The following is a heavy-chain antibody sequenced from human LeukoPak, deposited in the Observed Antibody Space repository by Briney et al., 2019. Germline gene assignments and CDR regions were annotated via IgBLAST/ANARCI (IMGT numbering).Heavy chain of an antibody. CDR1: GGSISSYY. CDR3: ARGPDPGKVGAAIYYYYGMDV. CDR2: INYSGST. J-gene: IGHJ6*02. V-gene: IGHV4-34*01. Sequence: SETLSLTCTVSGGSISSYYWSWIRQPPGKGLEWIGEINYSGSTNYNPSLKSRVTISVDTSKNQFSLKLSSVTAADTAVYYCARGPDPGKVGAAIYYYYGMDVWGQGTTVTVSS. D-gene: IGHD1-26*01.